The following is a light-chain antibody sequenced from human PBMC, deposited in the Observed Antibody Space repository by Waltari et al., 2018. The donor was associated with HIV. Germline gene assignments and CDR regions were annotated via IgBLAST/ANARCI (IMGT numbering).Light chain of an antibody. V-gene: IGLV2-14*01. CDR1: STDIGGYIY. CDR3: SSFTSSSFWV. CDR2: EVA. Sequence: QSALTQPASVSGSPGQSITISCSGTSTDIGGYIYVSWYQQHPAKAPKLVIYEVASRPAGISNRFSGSKSGNTASLTISGLQTEDEADYYCSSFTSSSFWVFGGGTKLTVL. J-gene: IGLJ3*02.